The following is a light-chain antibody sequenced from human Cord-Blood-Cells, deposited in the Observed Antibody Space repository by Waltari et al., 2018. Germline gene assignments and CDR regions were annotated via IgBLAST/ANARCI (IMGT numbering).Light chain of an antibody. Sequence: EIVLTQSPGTLSLSPGXRATLSCRASQRVSSSYLACYQQKPGQAPRLLIYGASSRATGIPDRFSGSGSGTDFTLTISRLEPEDFVVYYCQQYGSSPXTFGXGXXXE. CDR3: QQYGSSPXT. CDR2: GAS. V-gene: IGKV3-20*01. CDR1: QRVSSSY. J-gene: IGKJ1*01.